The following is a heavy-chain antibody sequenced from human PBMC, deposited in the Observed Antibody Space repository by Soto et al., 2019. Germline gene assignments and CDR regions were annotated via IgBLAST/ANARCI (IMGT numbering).Heavy chain of an antibody. Sequence: ASVKVSCKVSGYTLSELSMHWVRQAPGKGLEWMGGFDPEDVKTIYAQKFQGRVTMTEDTSTDTAYMELSSLRSEDTAVYYCVRWLQLLGLDYWGQGTLVTVSS. CDR2: FDPEDVKT. V-gene: IGHV1-24*01. CDR3: VRWLQLLGLDY. CDR1: GYTLSELS. D-gene: IGHD1-1*01. J-gene: IGHJ4*02.